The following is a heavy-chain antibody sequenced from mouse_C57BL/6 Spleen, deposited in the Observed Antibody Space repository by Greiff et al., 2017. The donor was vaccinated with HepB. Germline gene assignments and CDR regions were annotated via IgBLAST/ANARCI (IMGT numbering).Heavy chain of an antibody. CDR2: ISYDGSN. CDR1: GYSITSGYY. J-gene: IGHJ2*01. V-gene: IGHV3-6*01. Sequence: EVKLVESGPGLVKPSQSLSLTCSVTGYSITSGYYWNWIRQFPGNKLEWMGYISYDGSNNYNPSLKNRISITRDTSKNQFFLKLNSVTTEDTATYYCARDGSSYDYFDYWGQGTTLTVSS. D-gene: IGHD1-1*01. CDR3: ARDGSSYDYFDY.